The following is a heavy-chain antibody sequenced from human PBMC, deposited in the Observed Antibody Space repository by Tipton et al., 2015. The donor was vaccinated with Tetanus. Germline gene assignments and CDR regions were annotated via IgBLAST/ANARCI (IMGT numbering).Heavy chain of an antibody. V-gene: IGHV4-59*01. CDR1: GDSISSYY. CDR2: INSGST. Sequence: TLSLTCTVSGDSISSYYWNWIRQSPAKGLEWIGYINSGSTHYNPSLKSRVTISVDTSKNQFSLKLTSVTTADTAVYFCARDELFFSVGEDHADVYMRGKGTLVSVTS. D-gene: IGHD3-16*01. CDR3: ARDELFFSVGEDHADVYM. J-gene: IGHJ4*03.